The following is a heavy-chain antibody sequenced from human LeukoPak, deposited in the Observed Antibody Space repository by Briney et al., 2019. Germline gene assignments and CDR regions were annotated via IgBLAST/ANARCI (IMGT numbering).Heavy chain of an antibody. Sequence: GASVKVSCKASGYTFTSYGISWVRQAPGQGLEWMGWINPNSGGTNYAQKFQGRVTMTRDTSISTAYMELSRLRSDDTAVYYCARVGLELYDAFDIWGQGTMVTVSS. V-gene: IGHV1-2*02. CDR1: GYTFTSYG. J-gene: IGHJ3*02. D-gene: IGHD1-1*01. CDR2: INPNSGGT. CDR3: ARVGLELYDAFDI.